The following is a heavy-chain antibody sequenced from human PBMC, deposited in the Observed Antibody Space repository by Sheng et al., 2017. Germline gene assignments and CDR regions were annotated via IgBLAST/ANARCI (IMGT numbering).Heavy chain of an antibody. CDR3: ARDLESHSSGWYFYAFDI. J-gene: IGHJ3*02. CDR2: IIPILGIA. V-gene: IGHV1-69*04. CDR1: GGTFSSYA. Sequence: QVQLVQSGAEVKKPGSSVKVSCKASGGTFSSYAISWVRQAPGQGLEWMGGIIPILGIANYAQKFQGRVTITADKSTSTAYMELSSLRSEDTAVYYCARDLESHSSGWYFYAFDIWAKGQWSPSLQ. D-gene: IGHD6-19*01.